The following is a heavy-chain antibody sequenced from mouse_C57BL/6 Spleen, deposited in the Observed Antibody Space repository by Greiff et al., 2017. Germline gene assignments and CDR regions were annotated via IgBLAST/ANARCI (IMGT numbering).Heavy chain of an antibody. V-gene: IGHV1-26*01. CDR1: GYTFTDYY. CDR2: INPNNGGT. J-gene: IGHJ2*01. CDR3: ARVFRFFDY. Sequence: VQLQQSGPELVKPGASVKISCKASGYTFTDYYMNWVKQSHGKSLEWIGDINPNNGGTSYNQKFKGKATLTVDKSSSTAYMELRSLTSEDSAVYYCARVFRFFDYWGQGTTLTVSS.